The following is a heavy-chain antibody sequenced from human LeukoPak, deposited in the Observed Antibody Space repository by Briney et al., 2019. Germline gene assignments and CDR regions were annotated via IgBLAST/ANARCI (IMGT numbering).Heavy chain of an antibody. CDR2: IKQDGSEK. CDR1: GFTFSNYA. D-gene: IGHD1-26*01. CDR3: ARDGTSIVGSLDY. V-gene: IGHV3-7*03. Sequence: GGSLRLSCAASGFTFSNYAMTWVRQAPGKGLEWVASIKQDGSEKYYVDSVKGRFTISRDNAKNSLYLQMNSLRAEDTAVYYCARDGTSIVGSLDYWGQGTLVTVSS. J-gene: IGHJ4*02.